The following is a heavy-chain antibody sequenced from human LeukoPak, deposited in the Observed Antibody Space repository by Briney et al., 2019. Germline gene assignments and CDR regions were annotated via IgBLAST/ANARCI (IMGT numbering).Heavy chain of an antibody. CDR3: ARGEVGATGGLDY. D-gene: IGHD1-26*01. V-gene: IGHV4-34*01. J-gene: IGHJ4*02. CDR1: GGSISSYY. CDR2: INHSGST. Sequence: SETLSLTCTVSGGSISSYYWSWIRQPPGKGLEWVGEINHSGSTNYNPSLKSRVTISVDTSKNQFSLKLSSVTAADTAVYYYARGEVGATGGLDYWGQGTLVTVSS.